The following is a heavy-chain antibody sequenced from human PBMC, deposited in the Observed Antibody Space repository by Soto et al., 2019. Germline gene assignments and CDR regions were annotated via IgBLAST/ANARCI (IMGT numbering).Heavy chain of an antibody. V-gene: IGHV3-23*01. J-gene: IGHJ4*02. CDR1: GCTFSSYA. CDR2: IIGSGGRT. Sequence: EVQLLESGGGLIQPGGSVRLSCTASGCTFSSYAMSWVRQAPGKGLEWVSAIIGSGGRTYYADSVKGRFTISRANSKNPLYLKMNSLRAKDTDVYYCAKEDPYDILPGSLPVDYWGQGTLVTVSS. D-gene: IGHD3-9*01. CDR3: AKEDPYDILPGSLPVDY.